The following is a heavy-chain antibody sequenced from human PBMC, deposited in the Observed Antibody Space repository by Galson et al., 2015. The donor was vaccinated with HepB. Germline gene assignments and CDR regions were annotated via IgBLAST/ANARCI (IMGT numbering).Heavy chain of an antibody. D-gene: IGHD1-26*01. J-gene: IGHJ4*02. CDR2: IIPIFGTA. V-gene: IGHV1-69*06. CDR1: GGTFSSYA. CDR3: ARDASGSYWYYFDY. Sequence: SCKASGGTFSSYAISWVRQAPGQGLEWMGGIIPIFGTANYAQKFQGRVTITADKSTSTAYMELSSLRSEDTAVYYCARDASGSYWYYFDYWGQGTLVTVSS.